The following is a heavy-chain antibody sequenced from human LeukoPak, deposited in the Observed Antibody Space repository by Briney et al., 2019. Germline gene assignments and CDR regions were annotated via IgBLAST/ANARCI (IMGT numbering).Heavy chain of an antibody. D-gene: IGHD3-10*01. J-gene: IGHJ4*02. CDR1: GFTVSSNY. CDR3: ATVMVRGVCLF. Sequence: GGSLRLSCAASGFTVSSNYMSWVRQAPGKGLEWVSVIYSGGSTYYADSVKGRFTISRDNSKNTLYLQMNSLRAEDTAVYYCATVMVRGVCLFWGQGTLVTVSS. V-gene: IGHV3-53*01. CDR2: IYSGGST.